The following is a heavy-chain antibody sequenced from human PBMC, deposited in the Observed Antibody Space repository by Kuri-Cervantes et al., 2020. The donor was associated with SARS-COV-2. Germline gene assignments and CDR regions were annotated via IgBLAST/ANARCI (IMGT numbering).Heavy chain of an antibody. CDR1: GYTFTSYY. V-gene: IGHV1-46*01. CDR2: INPSGGST. D-gene: IGHD3-3*01. Sequence: ASVKVSCKASGYTFTSYYMHWVRQAPGQGLEWMGIINPSGGSTNYAQKLQGRVTMTTDTSTSTAYMELRSLRSDDTAVYYCARDQLSFTIFGVVITYFDYWGQGTLVTVSS. J-gene: IGHJ4*02. CDR3: ARDQLSFTIFGVVITYFDY.